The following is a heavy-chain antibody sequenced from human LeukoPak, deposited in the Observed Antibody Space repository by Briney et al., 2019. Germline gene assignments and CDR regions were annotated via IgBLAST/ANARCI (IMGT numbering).Heavy chain of an antibody. Sequence: ASVKVSCKASGYTFTSYYMHWVRQAPGQGLEWMGIINPSGGSTSYAQKFQGRVTMTRDTSTSTVYMELSSLRCEDTAVYYCARDSGPHYYDSSGYRPSLWGQGTLVTVSS. J-gene: IGHJ4*02. CDR2: INPSGGST. CDR1: GYTFTSYY. CDR3: ARDSGPHYYDSSGYRPSL. D-gene: IGHD3-22*01. V-gene: IGHV1-46*01.